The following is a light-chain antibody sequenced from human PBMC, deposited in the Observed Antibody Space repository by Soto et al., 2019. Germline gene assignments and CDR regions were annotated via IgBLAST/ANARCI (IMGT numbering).Light chain of an antibody. V-gene: IGKV3-20*01. CDR2: GAS. CDR1: QSVSNSY. J-gene: IGKJ1*01. CDR3: QHYDSYSEA. Sequence: EILLTQSPATLSVSPGERATVSCPASQSVSNSYLAWYQQKPGQAPRLLIYGASSRATGIPDRFSGSGSGTEFTLTISSLQPDDFATYYCQHYDSYSEAFGQGTKVDIK.